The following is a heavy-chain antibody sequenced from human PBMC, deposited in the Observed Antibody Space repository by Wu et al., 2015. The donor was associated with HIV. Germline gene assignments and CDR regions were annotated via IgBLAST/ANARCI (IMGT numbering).Heavy chain of an antibody. V-gene: IGHV1-8*01. J-gene: IGHJ1*01. Sequence: QVQLVQSGAEVKKPGASVKVSCKASGYTFTRYDINWVRQTTGQGLEWMGWMNPNSGNTGYAQKFQGRVTMTRNTSISTAYMELSSLRSEDTAVYYCARHSGGWHSGAEYIQHWGQGTLVTVSS. D-gene: IGHD6-19*01. CDR3: ARHSGGWHSGAEYIQH. CDR2: MNPNSGNT. CDR1: GYTFTRYD.